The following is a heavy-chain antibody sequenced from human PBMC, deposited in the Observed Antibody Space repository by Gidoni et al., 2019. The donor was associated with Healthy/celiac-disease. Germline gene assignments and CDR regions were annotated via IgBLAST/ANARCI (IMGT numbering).Heavy chain of an antibody. CDR3: ARDEPYYYYYMDV. CDR2: ISSSSSTI. V-gene: IGHV3-48*01. CDR1: GFTFSSYS. J-gene: IGHJ6*03. Sequence: EVQLVESGGGLVQPGGSLRLSCAASGFTFSSYSMNWVRQAPGKGLEWVSYISSSSSTIYYADSVKGRFTSSRDNAKNSLYLQMNSLRGEDTAVYYCARDEPYYYYYMDVWGKGTTVTVSS.